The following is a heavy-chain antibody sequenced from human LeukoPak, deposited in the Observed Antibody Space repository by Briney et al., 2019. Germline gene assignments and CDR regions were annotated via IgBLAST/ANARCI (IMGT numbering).Heavy chain of an antibody. CDR2: INHSGST. Sequence: SETLSLTCAVYGGSFSCYYWSWIRQPPGKGLEWIGEINHSGSTNYNPSLKSRVTISVDTSKNQFSLKLSSVTAADTAVYYCARGSARTLYSSSYHPWGQGTLVTVSS. CDR3: ARGSARTLYSSSYHP. CDR1: GGSFSCYY. D-gene: IGHD6-13*01. V-gene: IGHV4-34*01. J-gene: IGHJ5*02.